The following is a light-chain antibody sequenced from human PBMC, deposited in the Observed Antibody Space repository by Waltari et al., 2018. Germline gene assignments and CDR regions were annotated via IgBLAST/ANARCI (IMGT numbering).Light chain of an antibody. CDR3: QQRSNWPPIFT. CDR1: QSVSSY. V-gene: IGKV3-11*01. CDR2: DAS. J-gene: IGKJ3*01. Sequence: EIALTQSPATLSLSPGERATLSCRASQSVSSYLAWYQQKPGQAPRLLIFDASKRATGIPARFSGSGSGTDFTLTISSLEPEDFAVYYCQQRSNWPPIFTFGPGTKVDIK.